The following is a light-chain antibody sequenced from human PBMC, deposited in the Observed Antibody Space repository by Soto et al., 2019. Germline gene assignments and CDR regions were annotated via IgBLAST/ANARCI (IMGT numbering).Light chain of an antibody. V-gene: IGKV3-15*01. CDR3: QQYKNWPPLT. Sequence: EIVMTQSTATLSVSPGERVTLSCRASQSVSSNLAWYQQKPGQAPRLLIYGAFTRATGIPARFSGSGSGTEFTLTISSLQSEDFAVYYCQQYKNWPPLTFGGGTKVEIK. CDR1: QSVSSN. J-gene: IGKJ4*01. CDR2: GAF.